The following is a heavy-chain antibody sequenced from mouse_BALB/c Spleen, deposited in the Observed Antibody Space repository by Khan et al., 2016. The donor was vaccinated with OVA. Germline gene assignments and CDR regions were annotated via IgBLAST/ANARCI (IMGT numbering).Heavy chain of an antibody. D-gene: IGHD2-10*01. CDR1: GFSLTNYG. CDR3: ARQPYYHYNIMDY. CDR2: IWSDGST. V-gene: IGHV2-6-1*01. Sequence: QVQLKESGPGLVAPSQSLSITCTISGFSLTNYGVHWVRQPPGKGLEWLVVIWSDGSTTYNSALKSSLTISKDNSESKVFLKMNSLQTDDTAMYFCARQPYYHYNIMDYWGQGTSVTVSS. J-gene: IGHJ4*01.